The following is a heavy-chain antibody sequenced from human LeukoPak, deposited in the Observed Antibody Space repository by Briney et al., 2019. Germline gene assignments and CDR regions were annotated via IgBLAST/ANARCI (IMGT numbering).Heavy chain of an antibody. Sequence: GASVKVSCKASGYTFTSYGISWVRQAPGQGLEWMGWISAYHGNTNYAQKLQGRVTMTTDTSTSTAYMELRSLRSDDTAVYYCARDLGDIVLMVYVDAFDIWGQGTMVTVSS. CDR1: GYTFTSYG. CDR2: ISAYHGNT. CDR3: ARDLGDIVLMVYVDAFDI. J-gene: IGHJ3*02. D-gene: IGHD2-8*01. V-gene: IGHV1-18*01.